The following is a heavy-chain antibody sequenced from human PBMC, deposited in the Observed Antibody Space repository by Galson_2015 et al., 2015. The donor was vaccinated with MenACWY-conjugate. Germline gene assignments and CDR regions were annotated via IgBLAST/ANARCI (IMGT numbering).Heavy chain of an antibody. CDR3: ASGGNPKGDY. Sequence: CAISGDSVSSESAAWNWIRQSPSRGLEWLGRTYYRSKWYNDYAISVKGRIFVNADTSRNHVSLQLSSVTPDDTAIYFCASGGNPKGDYWGQGTQVTASS. CDR1: GDSVSSESAA. J-gene: IGHJ4*02. CDR2: TYYRSKWYN. D-gene: IGHD2-15*01. V-gene: IGHV6-1*01.